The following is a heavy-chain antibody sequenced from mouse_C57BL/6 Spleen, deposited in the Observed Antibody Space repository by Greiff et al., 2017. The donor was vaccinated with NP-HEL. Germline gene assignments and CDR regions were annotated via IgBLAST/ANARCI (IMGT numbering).Heavy chain of an antibody. V-gene: IGHV1-82*01. Sequence: QVQLKQSGPELVKPGASVKISCKASGYAFSSSWMNWVKQRPGKGLEWIGRIYPGDGDTNYNGKFKGKATLTADKSSSTAYMQLSSLTSEDSAVYLCARDYGSVNYFDYWGQGTTLTVSS. CDR2: IYPGDGDT. CDR3: ARDYGSVNYFDY. D-gene: IGHD1-1*01. CDR1: GYAFSSSW. J-gene: IGHJ2*01.